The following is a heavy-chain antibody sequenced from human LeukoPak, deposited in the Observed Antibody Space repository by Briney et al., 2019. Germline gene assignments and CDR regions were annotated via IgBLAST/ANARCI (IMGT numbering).Heavy chain of an antibody. CDR2: ISGSGGST. D-gene: IGHD3-22*01. CDR1: GFTFSSYA. Sequence: GGSLRLSCAASGFTFSSYAMSWVRQAPGKGLEWVSAISGSGGSTYYADSVKGRFTISRDNSKNTLYLQMNSLRAEDTAVYYCAKDHFFDSSGYGHAYDIWGQGTMVTVSS. V-gene: IGHV3-23*01. J-gene: IGHJ3*02. CDR3: AKDHFFDSSGYGHAYDI.